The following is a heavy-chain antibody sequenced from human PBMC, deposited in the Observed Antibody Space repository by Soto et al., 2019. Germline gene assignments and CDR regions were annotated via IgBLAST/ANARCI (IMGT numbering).Heavy chain of an antibody. CDR3: ARADLAAAGRPYYFDY. V-gene: IGHV4-31*03. CDR2: IYYSGST. Sequence: TSETLSLTCTVSGGSISSGGYYWSWIRQHPGKGLEWIGYIYYSGSTYYNPSLKSRVTISVDTSKNQFSLKLSSVTAADTAVYYCARADLAAAGRPYYFDYWGQGTLVTVSS. J-gene: IGHJ4*02. D-gene: IGHD6-13*01. CDR1: GGSISSGGYY.